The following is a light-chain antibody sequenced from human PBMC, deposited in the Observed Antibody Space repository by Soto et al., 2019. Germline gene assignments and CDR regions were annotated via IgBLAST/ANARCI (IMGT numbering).Light chain of an antibody. J-gene: IGKJ5*01. CDR1: QGVGRA. Sequence: AILLTQSPSSLSASVGDRVIITCRASQGVGRAVAWYQLKPGKSPKLLIYDASILETGAPARFSGSGSGTDFTLTISTLQPEDFATYYCQQFNGDPSFGQGTRLYIK. CDR3: QQFNGDPS. V-gene: IGKV1-13*02. CDR2: DAS.